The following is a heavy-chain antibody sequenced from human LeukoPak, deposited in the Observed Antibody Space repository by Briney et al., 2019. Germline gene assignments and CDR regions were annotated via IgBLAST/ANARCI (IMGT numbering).Heavy chain of an antibody. CDR1: GGSISNYF. V-gene: IGHV4-59*01. J-gene: IGHJ4*02. CDR3: ARDWELGH. Sequence: SETLSLTCTVSGGSISNYFWSWIRQPPGKGLEWIGFIYEGGSTTYTPSLKSRVTIAVDTSKNQFSLKLSSVTAADTAVYYCARDWELGHWGQGTLVTVSA. CDR2: IYEGGST. D-gene: IGHD3-10*01.